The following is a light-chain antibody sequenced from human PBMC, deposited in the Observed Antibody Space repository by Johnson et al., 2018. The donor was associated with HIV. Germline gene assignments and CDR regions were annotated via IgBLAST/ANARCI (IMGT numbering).Light chain of an antibody. CDR3: GTWDSGLGAVYV. V-gene: IGLV1-51*01. Sequence: QSVLTQPPSVSAAPGQKVTISCSGSSCDIGNNYVCSHQQLPGTVPKLLIYDNNKRPSGIPDRFSGSKSGTSATLGITGLQTGDEADYYCGTWDSGLGAVYVFGPGTKVTVL. J-gene: IGLJ1*01. CDR2: DNN. CDR1: SCDIGNNY.